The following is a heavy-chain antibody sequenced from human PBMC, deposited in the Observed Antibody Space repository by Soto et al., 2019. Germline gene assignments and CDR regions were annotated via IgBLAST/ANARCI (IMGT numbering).Heavy chain of an antibody. CDR3: ARDWRFLEWLELSPVFDY. Sequence: PGGYPRLSCAASGFTFSSYWMSWVRQAPGKGLEWVANIKQDGSEKYYVDSVKGRFTISRDNAKNSLYLQMNSLRAEDTAVYYCARDWRFLEWLELSPVFDYWGQGTLVIVSS. CDR2: IKQDGSEK. CDR1: GFTFSSYW. J-gene: IGHJ4*02. V-gene: IGHV3-7*01. D-gene: IGHD3-3*01.